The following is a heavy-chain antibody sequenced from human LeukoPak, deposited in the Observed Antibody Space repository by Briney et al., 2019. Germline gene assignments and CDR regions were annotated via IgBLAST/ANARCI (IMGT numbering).Heavy chain of an antibody. J-gene: IGHJ6*02. D-gene: IGHD3-22*01. CDR3: ARDSITMIPWGMDV. CDR1: GGSISSYY. CDR2: IYSDGST. V-gene: IGHV4-59*12. Sequence: PSETLSLTCTVSGGSISSYYWGWIRQPPGKGLEWIGNIYSDGSTYYNPSLKSRVTISVDTSKNQFSLKLSSVTAADTAVYYCARDSITMIPWGMDVWGQGTTVTVSS.